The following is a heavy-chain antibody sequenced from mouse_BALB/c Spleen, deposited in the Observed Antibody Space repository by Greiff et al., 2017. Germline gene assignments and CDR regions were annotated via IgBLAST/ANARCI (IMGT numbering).Heavy chain of an antibody. J-gene: IGHJ4*01. CDR1: GYTFTSYY. Sequence: VQLQQPGAELVKPGASVKLSCKASGYTFTSYYMYWVKQRPGQGLEWIGGINPSNGGTNFNEKFKSKATLTVDKSSSTAYMQLSSLTSEDSAVYYCTRSITLYAMDYWGQGTSVTVSS. V-gene: IGHV1S81*02. D-gene: IGHD1-2*01. CDR3: TRSITLYAMDY. CDR2: INPSNGGT.